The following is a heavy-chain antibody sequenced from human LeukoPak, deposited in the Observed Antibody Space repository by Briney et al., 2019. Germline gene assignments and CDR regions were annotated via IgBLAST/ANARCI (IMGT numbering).Heavy chain of an antibody. CDR2: ISYDGSNK. D-gene: IGHD3-16*01. V-gene: IGHV3-30*03. J-gene: IGHJ6*04. CDR1: GFTFSTYR. CDR3: ARAFPFMITFGGVLSGYLDV. Sequence: GGSLRLSCAASGFTFSTYRMNWVRQTPGKGLEWVAVISYDGSNKYYADSFKGRFTISRDNSRNTLYLQMNSLRAEDTAVYYCARAFPFMITFGGVLSGYLDVWGKGTTVTVSS.